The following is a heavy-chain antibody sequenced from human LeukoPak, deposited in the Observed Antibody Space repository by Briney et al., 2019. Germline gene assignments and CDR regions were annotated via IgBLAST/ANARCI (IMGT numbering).Heavy chain of an antibody. Sequence: PGRSLRLSCAASGFTFSSYGMHWVRPAPGKGLEWEAVISYDGSNKYYADSVKGRFTISRDNSKNTLYLQMNSLRAEDTAVYYCANFERTVAGPYNWFDPWGQGTLVTVSS. V-gene: IGHV3-30*18. CDR1: GFTFSSYG. CDR2: ISYDGSNK. CDR3: ANFERTVAGPYNWFDP. D-gene: IGHD6-19*01. J-gene: IGHJ5*02.